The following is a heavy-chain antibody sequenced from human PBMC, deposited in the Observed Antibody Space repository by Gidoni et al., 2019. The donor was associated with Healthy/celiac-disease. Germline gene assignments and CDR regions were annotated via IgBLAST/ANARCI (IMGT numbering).Heavy chain of an antibody. J-gene: IGHJ3*02. V-gene: IGHV6-1*01. CDR2: PYYRSKWYK. Sequence: QVQLQQSGPGLVKPSQTLSLTCTIPGDSVSRNRAAWHWIRQSPSRRLEWLGRPYYRSKWYKDYAVSVKSRIPRNPATSKNQCSLQLNSVTPEDTAVYYCAREIYNWNLRGNDAFDIWGQGTMVTVSS. CDR1: GDSVSRNRAA. D-gene: IGHD1-20*01. CDR3: AREIYNWNLRGNDAFDI.